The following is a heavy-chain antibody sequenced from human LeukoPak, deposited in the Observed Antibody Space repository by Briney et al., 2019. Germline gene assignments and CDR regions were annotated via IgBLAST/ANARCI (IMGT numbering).Heavy chain of an antibody. Sequence: ASVTVSCKASGYTFTGHYLHCVRQAPGQGLEWIGRINPYDCDTNYPPKFKGRVTLTRDTSTTTSYMDLSRLTSDDTAVYFCARGSYDSRGYYSDYHFYMELWGKGTTVTVSS. CDR2: INPYDCDT. D-gene: IGHD3-22*01. CDR3: ARGSYDSRGYYSDYHFYMEL. V-gene: IGHV1-2*02. CDR1: GYTFTGHY. J-gene: IGHJ6*03.